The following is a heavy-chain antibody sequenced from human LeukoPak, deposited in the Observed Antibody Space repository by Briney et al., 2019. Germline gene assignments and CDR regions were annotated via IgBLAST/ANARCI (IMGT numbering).Heavy chain of an antibody. D-gene: IGHD2-2*01. J-gene: IGHJ4*02. CDR1: GFTFSSYS. CDR2: ISSTSSYI. V-gene: IGHV3-21*01. Sequence: GGSLRLSCAASGFTFSSYSMNWVRQAPGKGLEWVSSISSTSSYIYYADSVKGRFTISRDNAKNSLFLQMNSLRAEDTAVYYCARDCPGWAGSPSCYWARGPRAPVP. CDR3: ARDCPGWAGSPSCY.